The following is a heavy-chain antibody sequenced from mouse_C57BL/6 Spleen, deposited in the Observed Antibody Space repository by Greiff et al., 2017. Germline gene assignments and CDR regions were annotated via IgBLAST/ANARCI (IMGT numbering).Heavy chain of an antibody. D-gene: IGHD2-1*01. V-gene: IGHV1-26*01. J-gene: IGHJ4*01. CDR3: ARWDYGNPYAMDY. Sequence: EVQLQQSGPELVKPGASVKISCKASGYTFTDYYMNWVKQSPGKSLEWIGDINPNNGGTSYNQKFKGKATLTVDKSSSTAYMELRSLTSEDSAVYYCARWDYGNPYAMDYWGQGTSVTVSS. CDR2: INPNNGGT. CDR1: GYTFTDYY.